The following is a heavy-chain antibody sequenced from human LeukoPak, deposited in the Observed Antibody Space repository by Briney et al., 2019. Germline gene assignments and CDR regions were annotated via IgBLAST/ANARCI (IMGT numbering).Heavy chain of an antibody. CDR1: GFTFTSYW. D-gene: IGHD3-10*01. CDR2: INSDGSTT. V-gene: IGHV3-74*01. Sequence: PGGSLRLSCTASGFTFTSYWMHWVRQAPGKGLVWVSRINSDGSTTSYADSVRGRFTISRDNAKNTLYLQMNSLRAEDTAVYYCARAGSGSYYRVAFDIWGQGTMVTVSS. J-gene: IGHJ3*02. CDR3: ARAGSGSYYRVAFDI.